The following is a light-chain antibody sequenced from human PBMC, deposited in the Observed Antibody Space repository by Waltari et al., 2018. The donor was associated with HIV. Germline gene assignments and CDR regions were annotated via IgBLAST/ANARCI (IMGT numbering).Light chain of an antibody. CDR1: GSDIGGYNS. J-gene: IGLJ2*01. Sequence: QSALTQPASVSGSHGQSITIYCTGSGSDIGGYNSLSWYQHYPGKAPKLIIYDVSRRPSVVSNRFSGSKSGNTASLTISGLRAEDEADYYCSSYTSITLIFGGGTKLTVL. V-gene: IGLV2-14*03. CDR3: SSYTSITLI. CDR2: DVS.